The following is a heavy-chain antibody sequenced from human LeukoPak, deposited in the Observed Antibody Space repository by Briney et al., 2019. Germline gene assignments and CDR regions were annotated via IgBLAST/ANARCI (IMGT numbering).Heavy chain of an antibody. CDR3: ARVGRGDYVWGSYSFDY. Sequence: SETLSLTCTVSGDSISNYYWSWIRQPPGKGLEWIADISYSGSTNYNTSLKSRVTISVDTSKNQFSLKVSSVTAADTAVYYCARVGRGDYVWGSYSFDYWGQGTLVTVSS. V-gene: IGHV4-59*01. J-gene: IGHJ4*02. CDR1: GDSISNYY. D-gene: IGHD3-16*01. CDR2: ISYSGST.